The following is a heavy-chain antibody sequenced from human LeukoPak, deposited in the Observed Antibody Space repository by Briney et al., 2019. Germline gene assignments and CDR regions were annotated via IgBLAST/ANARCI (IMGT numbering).Heavy chain of an antibody. V-gene: IGHV3-21*01. CDR1: GFTFSTYS. Sequence: GGSLRLSCAASGFTFSTYSMNWVRQAPGKGLEWVSSISSSSIYIYYADSVKGRFTISRDNAKNSLFLQMNSLRAEDTAVYYCARSYYYDSSADYWGQGTLVTVPS. J-gene: IGHJ4*02. D-gene: IGHD3-22*01. CDR2: ISSSSIYI. CDR3: ARSYYYDSSADY.